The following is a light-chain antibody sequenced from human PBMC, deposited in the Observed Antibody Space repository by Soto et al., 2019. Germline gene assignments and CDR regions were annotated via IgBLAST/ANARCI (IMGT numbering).Light chain of an antibody. CDR2: NSI. Sequence: QSVLTQPPSVSGAPGQTVTISCTGSSSNIGAGYEVHWYQQLPGTPPKLIIYNSINRPLGVSGRFSGSKSGTSASLAVTGLQTEDEGTYYCQSYDPSLSVVSVFGTGTKLTVL. CDR1: SSNIGAGYE. CDR3: QSYDPSLSVVSV. V-gene: IGLV1-40*01. J-gene: IGLJ1*01.